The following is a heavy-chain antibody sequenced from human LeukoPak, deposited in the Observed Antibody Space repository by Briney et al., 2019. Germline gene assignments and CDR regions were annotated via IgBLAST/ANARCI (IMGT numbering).Heavy chain of an antibody. J-gene: IGHJ3*02. CDR1: GFTFGDYA. D-gene: IGHD2-8*01. CDR2: IRSKAYGGTT. CDR3: TRDSDCTNGVCRHDAFDI. Sequence: GGSLRLSCTDSGFTFGDYAMSWFRQAPGKGLEWVGFIRSKAYGGTTEYAASVKGRFTISRDDSKSIAYLQMNSLKTEDTAVYYCTRDSDCTNGVCRHDAFDIWGQGTMVTVSS. V-gene: IGHV3-49*03.